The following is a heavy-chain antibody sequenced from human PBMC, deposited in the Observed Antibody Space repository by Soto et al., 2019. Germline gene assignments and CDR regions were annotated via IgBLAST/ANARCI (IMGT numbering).Heavy chain of an antibody. CDR1: GYTFTSYY. CDR2: INPSGGST. D-gene: IGHD4-17*01. CDR3: ARDNHPSYGDNTLDY. Sequence: ASVKVSCKASGYTFTSYYMHWVRQAPGQGLEWMGIINPSGGSTSYAQKFQGRVTMTRDTSTSTVYMELSSLRSEDTAVYYCARDNHPSYGDNTLDYWGQGTRVTVSS. V-gene: IGHV1-46*01. J-gene: IGHJ4*02.